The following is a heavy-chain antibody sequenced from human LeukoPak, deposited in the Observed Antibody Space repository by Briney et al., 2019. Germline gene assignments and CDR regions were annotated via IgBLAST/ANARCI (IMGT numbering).Heavy chain of an antibody. CDR2: INHSGST. D-gene: IGHD3-3*01. J-gene: IGHJ1*01. Sequence: KPSETLSLTCAVYGGSFSGYYWSWIRQPPGKGLEWIGEINHSGSTNYNPSLKSRVTISVDTSKIQFSLKLSSVTAADAAVYYCARGPSYYDFWSGYYRDFQHWGQGTLVTVSS. V-gene: IGHV4-34*01. CDR3: ARGPSYYDFWSGYYRDFQH. CDR1: GGSFSGYY.